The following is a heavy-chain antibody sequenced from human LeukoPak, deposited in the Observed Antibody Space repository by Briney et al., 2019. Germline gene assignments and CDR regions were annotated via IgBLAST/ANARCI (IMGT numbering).Heavy chain of an antibody. CDR1: GGSISSYY. D-gene: IGHD3-3*01. Sequence: SETLSLTCTVSGGSISSYYWSWIRQPPGKGLEWIGYIYYSGSTNYNPSLKSRVTISVDTSKNQFSLKLSSVTAADTAVYYCARDADDFWSGYVEYWGQGTLVTVSS. J-gene: IGHJ4*02. CDR2: IYYSGST. V-gene: IGHV4-59*12. CDR3: ARDADDFWSGYVEY.